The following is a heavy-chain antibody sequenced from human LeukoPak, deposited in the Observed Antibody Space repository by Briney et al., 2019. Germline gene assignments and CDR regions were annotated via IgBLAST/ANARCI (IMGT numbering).Heavy chain of an antibody. Sequence: GGSLRLSCAASGFTVSSNYMSWVRQAPGKGLEWASHITWSGDIFYSDSVKGRFTISRDSAKSSLYLQMNSLRDEDTAVYYCARDPGNSGYGMDVWGQGTTVLVSS. CDR3: ARDPGNSGYGMDV. J-gene: IGHJ6*02. CDR2: ITWSGDI. D-gene: IGHD5-12*01. V-gene: IGHV3-69-1*02. CDR1: GFTVSSNY.